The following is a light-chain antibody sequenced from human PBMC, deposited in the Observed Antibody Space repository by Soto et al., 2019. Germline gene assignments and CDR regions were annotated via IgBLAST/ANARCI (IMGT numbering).Light chain of an antibody. CDR1: LSVTSY. V-gene: IGKV3-20*01. CDR2: GAY. J-gene: IGKJ2*01. CDR3: QQYGTSPRT. Sequence: PGERATLSCRASLSVTSYLAWYQKKPGQPPRLLIYGAYNRPTGIPDRFTGSGSGTDFTLTISRLQPEDFAVYYCQQYGTSPRTLGQGTKVDIK.